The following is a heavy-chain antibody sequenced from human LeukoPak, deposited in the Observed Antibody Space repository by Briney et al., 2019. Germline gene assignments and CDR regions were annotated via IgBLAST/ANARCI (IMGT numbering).Heavy chain of an antibody. Sequence: GGSLRLSCAASGFTFSSYPMNWVRQAPGKGLEWVSTISGSGSNTYYADSVKGRFTVSRDNSKNTLYLQMNSLRAEDTAIYYCAKERPQTTSFDYWGQGTLVTVSS. J-gene: IGHJ4*02. V-gene: IGHV3-23*01. CDR3: AKERPQTTSFDY. CDR1: GFTFSSYP. CDR2: ISGSGSNT. D-gene: IGHD2/OR15-2a*01.